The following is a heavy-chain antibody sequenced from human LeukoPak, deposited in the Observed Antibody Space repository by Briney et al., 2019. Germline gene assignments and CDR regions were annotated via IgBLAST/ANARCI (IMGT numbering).Heavy chain of an antibody. CDR3: ARDRGSIFGDFDY. D-gene: IGHD3-3*01. J-gene: IGHJ4*02. CDR1: GYTFTSYY. V-gene: IGHV1-46*01. Sequence: GASVTVSCTASGYTFTSYYMHWVRQAPGQGLEWMGIINPSGGSTSYAQKFQGRVTMTRDTSTSTVYMELSSLRSEDTAVYYCARDRGSIFGDFDYWGQGTLVTVSS. CDR2: INPSGGST.